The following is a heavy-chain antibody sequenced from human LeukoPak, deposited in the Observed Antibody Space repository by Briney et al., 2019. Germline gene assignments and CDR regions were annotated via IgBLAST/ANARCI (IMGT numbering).Heavy chain of an antibody. CDR2: ISTSGST. D-gene: IGHD3-3*01. CDR3: ARAEYSCFWSDSRAQYNWFDP. Sequence: SETLSLTCTVSGGSISSYYWSWIRQPAGKGLESIGHISTSGSTNYNPSLKSRVTMSVDTSKNQFSLKMRSVTASDTAVYYCARAEYSCFWSDSRAQYNWFDPWGQGTLVTVSS. CDR1: GGSISSYY. J-gene: IGHJ5*02. V-gene: IGHV4-4*07.